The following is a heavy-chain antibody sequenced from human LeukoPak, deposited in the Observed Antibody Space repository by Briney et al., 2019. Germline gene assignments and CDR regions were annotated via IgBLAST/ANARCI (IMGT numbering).Heavy chain of an antibody. CDR3: ARTRRSSSRAAFDY. Sequence: ASVKVSCTASGYTFTGYYMHWVRQPPGQGLEWMGWINPNSGGTNYAQKFQGRVTMTRDTSISTAYMELSRLRADDTAVYYCARTRRSSSRAAFDYWGQGTLVTVSS. V-gene: IGHV1-2*02. CDR2: INPNSGGT. CDR1: GYTFTGYY. J-gene: IGHJ4*02. D-gene: IGHD6-13*01.